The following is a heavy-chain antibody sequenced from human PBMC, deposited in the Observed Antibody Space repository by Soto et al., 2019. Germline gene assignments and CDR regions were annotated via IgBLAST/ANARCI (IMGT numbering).Heavy chain of an antibody. CDR3: ARVKSLAGHY. CDR2: RKKDGSDK. J-gene: IGHJ4*02. D-gene: IGHD2-15*01. V-gene: IGHV3-7*05. CDR1: GFTFSTYW. Sequence: EVQLVESGGGLVQPGGSLRLSCAASGFTFSTYWMSWVRQAPGKGLEWVANRKKDGSDKYYVDSVKGRFTISRDNAKNSLYLQMNGLRAEDTAVYYCARVKSLAGHYWGQGTLVTVSS.